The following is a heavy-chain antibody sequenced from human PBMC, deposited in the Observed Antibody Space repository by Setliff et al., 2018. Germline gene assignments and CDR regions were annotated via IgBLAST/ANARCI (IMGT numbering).Heavy chain of an antibody. CDR2: ISSSGSTI. CDR1: GFTFSSYA. Sequence: HPGGSLRLSCAASGFTFSSYAMSWVRQAPGKGLEWVSYISSSGSTIYYADSVKGRFTISRDNAKNSLYLQMNSLRAEDTAVYYCARDNGFWSGYSLDYWGQGTLVTVSS. CDR3: ARDNGFWSGYSLDY. V-gene: IGHV3-48*01. D-gene: IGHD3-3*01. J-gene: IGHJ4*02.